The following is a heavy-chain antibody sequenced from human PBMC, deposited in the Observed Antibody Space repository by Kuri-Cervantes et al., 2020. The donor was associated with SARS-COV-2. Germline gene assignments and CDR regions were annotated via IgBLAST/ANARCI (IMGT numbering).Heavy chain of an antibody. D-gene: IGHD2-2*02. J-gene: IGHJ3*02. CDR1: GGSISSESYY. CDR2: IYHTGST. Sequence: GSLRLSCTVSGGSISSESYYWSWIRQPPGRGLEWVGHIYHTGSTNYNPSLKSRLTISVDTSKSQFSLKLSSVTAADTAVYYCARESTYTFDIWGQGTLVTVSS. V-gene: IGHV4-61*01. CDR3: ARESTYTFDI.